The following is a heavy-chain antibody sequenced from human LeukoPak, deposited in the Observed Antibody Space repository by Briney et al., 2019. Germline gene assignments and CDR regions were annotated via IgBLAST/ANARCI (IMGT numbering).Heavy chain of an antibody. CDR3: AKVMYYYGSGSHSYYYYYMDV. Sequence: GGSLRLSCAASGFTFDDYAMHWVRQAPGKGLEWVSGISWNSGSIDYADSVKGRFTISRDNSKNTLYLQMNSLRAEDTAVYYCAKVMYYYGSGSHSYYYYYMDVWGKGTTVTISS. CDR1: GFTFDDYA. J-gene: IGHJ6*03. D-gene: IGHD3-10*01. V-gene: IGHV3-9*01. CDR2: ISWNSGSI.